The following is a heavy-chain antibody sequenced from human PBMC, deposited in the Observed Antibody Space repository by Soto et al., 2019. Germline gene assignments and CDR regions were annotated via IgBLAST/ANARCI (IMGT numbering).Heavy chain of an antibody. CDR2: IRHDGCEK. CDR3: AIITRGFSMDV. V-gene: IGHV3-7*01. D-gene: IGHD1-20*01. Sequence: EVQLVESGGGLVQPGGSLRLSCAASGFTFSAYWMSWVRQTPGKGLEWVANIRHDGCEKYYVDSVKGRFTISRDNAKNSLFLEMNSLRAEDTAVFYCAIITRGFSMDVWGQGTTVTVSS. CDR1: GFTFSAYW. J-gene: IGHJ6*02.